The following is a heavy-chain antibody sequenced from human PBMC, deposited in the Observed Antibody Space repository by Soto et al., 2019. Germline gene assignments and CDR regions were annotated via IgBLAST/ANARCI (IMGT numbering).Heavy chain of an antibody. V-gene: IGHV4-59*12. J-gene: IGHJ4*02. CDR1: SDSISSYY. CDR2: TDYSGNT. Sequence: SETLSLTCTVSSDSISSYYWIWIRQSPGKGLEWIGYTDYSGNTNYNPSLKSRVTISGDTSKNQFSLRLSSVTAEDTAVYYCARGKRLGDPPRYWGQGTLVTVSS. CDR3: ARGKRLGDPPRY. D-gene: IGHD3-16*01.